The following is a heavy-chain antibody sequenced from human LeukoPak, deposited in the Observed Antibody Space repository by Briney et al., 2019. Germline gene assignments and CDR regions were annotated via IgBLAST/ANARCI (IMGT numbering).Heavy chain of an antibody. D-gene: IGHD3-3*01. V-gene: IGHV3-53*01. CDR2: IYSSGST. CDR1: GFTVSSSY. J-gene: IGHJ5*02. Sequence: GGSVRLSCAASGFTVSSSYMSWVRQAPGKGLEWLSTIYSSGSTFYADSVKGRFTTSRDNPKSTVYLQINSLRAEDTAVYYCARSITIFGVVANYFDPWGQGTLVTVSS. CDR3: ARSITIFGVVANYFDP.